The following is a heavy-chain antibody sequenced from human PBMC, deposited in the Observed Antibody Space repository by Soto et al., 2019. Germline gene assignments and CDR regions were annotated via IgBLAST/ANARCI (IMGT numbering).Heavy chain of an antibody. CDR3: ARARGWTGNWFDP. D-gene: IGHD2-15*01. CDR1: GFTFSSYW. Sequence: GGSLRLSCAASGFTFSSYWMHWVRQAPGKGLVCVSRINSDGSSTSYADSVKGRFTISRDNAKNTLYLQMNSLRAEDTAVYYCARARGWTGNWFDPWGQGTLVTVSS. CDR2: INSDGSST. J-gene: IGHJ5*02. V-gene: IGHV3-74*01.